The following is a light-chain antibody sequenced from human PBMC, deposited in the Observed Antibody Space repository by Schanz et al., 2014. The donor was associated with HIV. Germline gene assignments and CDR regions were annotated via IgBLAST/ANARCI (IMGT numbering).Light chain of an antibody. CDR3: QYFGNSGGT. Sequence: EIVLTQSPGSLSLSPGERATLSCRASQTVSSNSLGWYQQKRGQVPRLLIYSASRRANGIPDRFSGTGSGTDFTLTISSLEPEDFAVYYCQYFGNSGGTFGGGTKVEIK. CDR2: SAS. V-gene: IGKV3-20*01. CDR1: QTVSSNS. J-gene: IGKJ4*01.